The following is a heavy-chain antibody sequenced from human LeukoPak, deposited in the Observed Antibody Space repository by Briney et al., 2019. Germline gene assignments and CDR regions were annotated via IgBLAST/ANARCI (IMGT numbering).Heavy chain of an antibody. CDR1: GFTFSSYA. J-gene: IGHJ6*02. Sequence: GGSLRLSCAASGFTFSSYAMSWVRQAPGKGLEWVSIIYPDGRTYYTDSVKGRFTISRDNSKNTLYLQMNSLRAEDTGVYYCARDDRDFDDSRHYYAMDVWGQGTTVTVCS. D-gene: IGHD3-9*01. CDR3: ARDDRDFDDSRHYYAMDV. CDR2: IYPDGRT. V-gene: IGHV3-66*01.